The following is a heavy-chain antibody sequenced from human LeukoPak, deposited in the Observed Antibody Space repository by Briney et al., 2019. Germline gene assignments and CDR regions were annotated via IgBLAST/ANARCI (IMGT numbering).Heavy chain of an antibody. Sequence: SQTLSLTCAISGDSVSSNSAAWNWIRQSPSRGLEWLGRTYYRSKWYNDYAVSVKSRITINPDTSKNQFSLQLNSVTTADTAMYYCARDRAAGSDWLDPWGRGTLVTVSS. CDR3: ARDRAAGSDWLDP. CDR1: GDSVSSNSAA. J-gene: IGHJ5*02. CDR2: TYYRSKWYN. V-gene: IGHV6-1*01. D-gene: IGHD3-10*01.